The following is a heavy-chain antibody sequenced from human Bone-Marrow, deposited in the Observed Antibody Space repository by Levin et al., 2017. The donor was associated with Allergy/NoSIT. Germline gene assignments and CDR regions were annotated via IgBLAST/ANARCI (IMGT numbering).Heavy chain of an antibody. Sequence: MSGGSLRLSCAASGFTFSDYYMSWIRQAPGKGLEWVSYISSSGSTIYYADSVKGRFTISRDNAKNSLYLQMNSLRAEDTAVYYCARGIGKGYYYDSSGYYYVPPNTNYFDYWGQGTLVTVSS. CDR3: ARGIGKGYYYDSSGYYYVPPNTNYFDY. D-gene: IGHD3-22*01. CDR2: ISSSGSTI. J-gene: IGHJ4*02. CDR1: GFTFSDYY. V-gene: IGHV3-11*01.